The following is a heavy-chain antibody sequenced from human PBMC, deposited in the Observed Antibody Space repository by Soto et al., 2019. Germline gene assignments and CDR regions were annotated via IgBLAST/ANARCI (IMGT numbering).Heavy chain of an antibody. CDR2: INAGNGNT. Sequence: ASVKVSCKASGYTFTSYAMHWVRQAPGQRLEWMGWINAGNGNTKYSQKFQGRVTITRDTSASTAYMELSSLRSEDTAVYYCARDFGYCTNGVWYAPHLDYWGQGTLVTVSS. CDR3: ARDFGYCTNGVWYAPHLDY. CDR1: GYTFTSYA. J-gene: IGHJ4*02. V-gene: IGHV1-3*01. D-gene: IGHD2-8*01.